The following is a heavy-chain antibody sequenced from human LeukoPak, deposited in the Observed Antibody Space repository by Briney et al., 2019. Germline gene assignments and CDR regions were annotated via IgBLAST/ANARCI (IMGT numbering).Heavy chain of an antibody. CDR3: AELGITMIGGV. CDR2: IGPSGSNI. Sequence: GGSLRLSCAASGFTFGIYAMNWVRQAPGKGLEWVSYIGPSGSNIYYADSVKGRFTISRDNAKDSLYLQMNSLRAEDAAVYYCAELGITMIGGVWGKGTTVTISS. D-gene: IGHD3-10*02. V-gene: IGHV3-48*01. J-gene: IGHJ6*04. CDR1: GFTFGIYA.